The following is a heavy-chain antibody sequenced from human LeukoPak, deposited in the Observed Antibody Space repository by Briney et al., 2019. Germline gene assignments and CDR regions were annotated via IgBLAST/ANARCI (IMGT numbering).Heavy chain of an antibody. CDR1: GYTFTSYD. CDR2: MNPNSGNT. J-gene: IGHJ6*02. CDR3: ARGGSGWSFYYYYGMDV. Sequence: GASVKVSCKASGYTFTSYDINWVRQATGQGLEWMGWMNPNSGNTGYAQKFQGRVTMTGNTSISTAYMELSSLRSEDTAVYYCARGGSGWSFYYYYGMDVWGQGTTVTVSS. V-gene: IGHV1-8*01. D-gene: IGHD6-19*01.